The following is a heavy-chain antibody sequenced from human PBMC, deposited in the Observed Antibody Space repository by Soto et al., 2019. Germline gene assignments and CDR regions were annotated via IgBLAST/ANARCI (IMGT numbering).Heavy chain of an antibody. CDR3: ASTSRGYDAFDI. V-gene: IGHV3-15*07. D-gene: IGHD2-2*01. J-gene: IGHJ3*02. Sequence: GFTFSTAWMNWVRQAPGKGLEWVGRIKTKSDGGTTDHAAPVKGKITITRDESKNTMYLQMNSMKTEDTAVYFCASTSRGYDAFDIWGQGTMVTVSS. CDR1: GFTFSTAW. CDR2: IKTKSDGGTT.